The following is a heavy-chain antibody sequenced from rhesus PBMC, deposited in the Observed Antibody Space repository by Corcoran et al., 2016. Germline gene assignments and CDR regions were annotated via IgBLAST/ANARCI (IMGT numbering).Heavy chain of an antibody. CDR2: IYGSSGST. CDR1: GYSISSNY. Sequence: QVQLQESGPGLVKPSETLSLTCAVSGYSISSNYWSWIRQPPGKGLEWIGYIYGSSGSTYSNPSLRGRVTISTDTSKNQFSLKLSSVTAADTAVYYCARKDSSGWYYFDYWGQGVLVTVSS. J-gene: IGHJ4*01. V-gene: IGHV4-147*01. CDR3: ARKDSSGWYYFDY. D-gene: IGHD6-31*01.